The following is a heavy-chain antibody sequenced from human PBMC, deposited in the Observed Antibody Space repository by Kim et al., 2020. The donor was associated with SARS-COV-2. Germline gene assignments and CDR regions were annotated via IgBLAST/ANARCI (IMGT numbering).Heavy chain of an antibody. CDR1: GGTFSSYA. V-gene: IGHV1-69*13. Sequence: SVKVSCKASGGTFSSYAISWVRQAPGQGLEWMGGIIPIFGTANYAQKFQGRVTITADESTSTAYMELSSLRSEDTAVYYCAREDGYYGSGSQMDYYYGMDVWGQGTTVTVSS. D-gene: IGHD3-10*01. J-gene: IGHJ6*02. CDR2: IIPIFGTA. CDR3: AREDGYYGSGSQMDYYYGMDV.